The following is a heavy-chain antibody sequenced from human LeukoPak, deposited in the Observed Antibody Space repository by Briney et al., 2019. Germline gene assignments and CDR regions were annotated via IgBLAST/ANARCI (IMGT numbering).Heavy chain of an antibody. V-gene: IGHV4-59*12. CDR2: IYGSGYT. CDR1: GGSISGWY. D-gene: IGHD2-2*02. Sequence: SETLSLTCTVSGGSISGWYWSWIRQPPGKGLEWIGYIYGSGYTNYNPSLKSRVTISVDTSKNQFSLKLSSVTAADTAVYYCARLDVVVPAAISEYFQHWGQGTLVTVSS. CDR3: ARLDVVVPAAISEYFQH. J-gene: IGHJ1*01.